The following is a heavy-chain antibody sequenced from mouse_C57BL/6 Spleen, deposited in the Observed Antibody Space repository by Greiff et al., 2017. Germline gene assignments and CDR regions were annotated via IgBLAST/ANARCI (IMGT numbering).Heavy chain of an antibody. D-gene: IGHD1-1*01. CDR1: GYTFTSYG. Sequence: VQLQQSGAELARPGASVKLSCKASGYTFTSYGISWVKQRTGQGLEWIGEIYPRSGNTYYNEKFKGKGTLTEDKSSSTALMELRRLTSEDAAVYFCTRFITTVRDYWGQGTTLTVSS. CDR3: TRFITTVRDY. V-gene: IGHV1-81*01. J-gene: IGHJ2*01. CDR2: IYPRSGNT.